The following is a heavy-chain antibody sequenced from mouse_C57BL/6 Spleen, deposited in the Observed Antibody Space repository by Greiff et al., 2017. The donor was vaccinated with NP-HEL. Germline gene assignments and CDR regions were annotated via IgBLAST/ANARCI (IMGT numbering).Heavy chain of an antibody. Sequence: QVQLKQSGAELVKPGASVKISCKASGYAFSSYWMNWVKQRPGKGLEWIGQIYPGDGDTNFNGKFKGKATLTADKSSSTAYMQLSSLTSEDSAVYFCARSGPSTTVDYAMDYWGQGTSVTVSS. CDR2: IYPGDGDT. CDR1: GYAFSSYW. J-gene: IGHJ4*01. CDR3: ARSGPSTTVDYAMDY. V-gene: IGHV1-80*01. D-gene: IGHD1-1*01.